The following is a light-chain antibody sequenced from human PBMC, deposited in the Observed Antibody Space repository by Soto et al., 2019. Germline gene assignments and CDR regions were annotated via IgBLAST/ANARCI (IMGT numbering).Light chain of an antibody. CDR1: SSNVGNFNV. CDR3: CSYAGSYTFDVV. V-gene: IGLV2-23*02. Sequence: QSALTQPASVSGSPGQSITISCTGTSSNVGNFNVVSWYQQHPGKAPKVIIFDVSERPSGVSNRFSGSKSGNTASLTISGLQAEDEADYYCCSYAGSYTFDVVFGGGTKLTVL. J-gene: IGLJ2*01. CDR2: DVS.